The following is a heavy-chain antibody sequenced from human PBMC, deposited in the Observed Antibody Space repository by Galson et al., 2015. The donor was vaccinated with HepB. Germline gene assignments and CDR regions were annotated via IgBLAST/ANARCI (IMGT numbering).Heavy chain of an antibody. CDR1: GYTFTSYG. Sequence: SVKVSCKASGYTFTSYGISWVRRAPGQGLEWMGWISAYNGNTNYAQKLQGRVTMTTDTSTSTAYMELRSLRSDDTAVYYCARMGYCSSTSCYTLHYYYYGMDVWGQGTTVTVSS. CDR3: ARMGYCSSTSCYTLHYYYYGMDV. D-gene: IGHD2-2*02. V-gene: IGHV1-18*04. J-gene: IGHJ6*02. CDR2: ISAYNGNT.